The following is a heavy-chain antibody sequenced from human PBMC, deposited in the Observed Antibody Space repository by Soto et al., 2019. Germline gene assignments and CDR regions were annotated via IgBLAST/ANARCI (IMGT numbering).Heavy chain of an antibody. Sequence: GASVKVSCKASGYTFTGYYMHWVRQAPGQELEWMGWINPNSGGTNYAQKFQGWVTMTRDTSISTAYMELSRLRSDDTAVYYCARSAVPIVVVPDARSWFDPWGQGTLVTVSS. CDR2: INPNSGGT. CDR1: GYTFTGYY. CDR3: ARSAVPIVVVPDARSWFDP. V-gene: IGHV1-2*04. J-gene: IGHJ5*02. D-gene: IGHD2-2*01.